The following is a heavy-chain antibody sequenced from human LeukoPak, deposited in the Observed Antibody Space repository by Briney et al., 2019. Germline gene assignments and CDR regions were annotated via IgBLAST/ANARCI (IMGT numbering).Heavy chain of an antibody. CDR1: GGSISPYY. V-gene: IGHV4-59*01. D-gene: IGHD1-1*01. CDR2: IYYTGST. J-gene: IGHJ5*02. CDR3: ARARTGFDL. Sequence: PSETLSLTCTVSGGSISPYYWSWIRQTPGKGLEWIGHIYYTGSTNYNPSHKSRVTISVDTSKNQLSLKLSSVTAADSAVYYCARARTGFDLWGQGALVTVSS.